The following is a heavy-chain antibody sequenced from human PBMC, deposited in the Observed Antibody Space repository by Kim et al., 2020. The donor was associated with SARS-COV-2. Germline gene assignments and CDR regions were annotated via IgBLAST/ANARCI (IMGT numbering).Heavy chain of an antibody. CDR2: IDPSDSYT. D-gene: IGHD3-22*01. Sequence: GESLKISCKGSGYSFTSYWISWVRQMPGKGLEWMGRIDPSDSYTNYSPSFQGHVTISADKSISTAYLQWSILKASDTAMYYCARHSDYYDSSGYYYTGYYFDYWGQGTLVTVSS. V-gene: IGHV5-10-1*01. J-gene: IGHJ4*02. CDR3: ARHSDYYDSSGYYYTGYYFDY. CDR1: GYSFTSYW.